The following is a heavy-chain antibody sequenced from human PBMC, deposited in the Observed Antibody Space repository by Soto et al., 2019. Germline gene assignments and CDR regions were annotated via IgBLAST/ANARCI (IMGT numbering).Heavy chain of an antibody. D-gene: IGHD2-21*02. Sequence: EVQLVESGGGLVQPGLSLRLSCAASGFTFSNYEFNWVRQAPGKGLEWISYIDTSETNTYYAASVKGRFTVSRDKAKSSVYLQMNSLRAVDTAIYYCAREELNCGGDCLACWGQGALVTVS. CDR2: IDTSETNT. CDR3: AREELNCGGDCLAC. J-gene: IGHJ4*02. V-gene: IGHV3-48*03. CDR1: GFTFSNYE.